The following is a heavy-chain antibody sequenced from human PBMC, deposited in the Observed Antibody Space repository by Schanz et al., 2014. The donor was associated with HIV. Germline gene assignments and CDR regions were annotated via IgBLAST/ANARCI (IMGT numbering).Heavy chain of an antibody. V-gene: IGHV3-23*04. Sequence: EQLVESGGGVVQPGRSLRLSCAASGFTYRNYGMSWVRQAPGKGLEWVSTISAGVGTASYADSVKGRFTISRDNSKKRLFLQMNRLRAEDTAVYYCAIRTPMISFGAFDIWGRGTMVTVSS. CDR1: GFTYRNYG. D-gene: IGHD3-16*01. CDR3: AIRTPMISFGAFDI. J-gene: IGHJ3*02. CDR2: ISAGVGTA.